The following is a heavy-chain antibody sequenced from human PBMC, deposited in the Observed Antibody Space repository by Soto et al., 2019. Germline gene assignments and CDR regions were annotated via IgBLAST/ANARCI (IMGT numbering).Heavy chain of an antibody. D-gene: IGHD3-16*01. V-gene: IGHV3-30*18. Sequence: QVQLVESGGGVVQPGRSLRLSCAASGFTFSSYGMHWVRQAPGKGLEWVAVISYDGSNKYYADSVKGRFTISRDNSKNTMYMQMNSLRAEDTAVYYGAKGGGDGYIGGFDYWGQGTLVTVSS. CDR3: AKGGGDGYIGGFDY. CDR2: ISYDGSNK. J-gene: IGHJ4*02. CDR1: GFTFSSYG.